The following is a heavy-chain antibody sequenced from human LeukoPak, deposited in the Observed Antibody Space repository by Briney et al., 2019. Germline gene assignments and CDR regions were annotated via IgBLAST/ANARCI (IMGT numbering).Heavy chain of an antibody. CDR1: GFTFSSYG. D-gene: IGHD3-10*01. Sequence: GGSLRLSCAASGFTFSSYGMHWVRQAPGKGLEWVAFIRYDGSNKYYADSVKGRFTISRDNAKNSLYLQMNSLRAEDTAVYYCARSGLLWFGEFSDYWGQGTLVTVSS. V-gene: IGHV3-30*02. CDR2: IRYDGSNK. J-gene: IGHJ4*02. CDR3: ARSGLLWFGEFSDY.